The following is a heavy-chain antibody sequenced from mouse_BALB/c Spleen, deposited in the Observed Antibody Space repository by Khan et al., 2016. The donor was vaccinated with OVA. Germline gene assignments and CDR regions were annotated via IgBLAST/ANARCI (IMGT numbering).Heavy chain of an antibody. V-gene: IGHV5-6*01. Sequence: EVELVESGGDLVKPGGSLKLSCAASGFTFSTYGMSWVRQAPDKRLEWVATVSTGGSYNYYPDSVKGRFIISRDNAKNTLYLQMSGLRYEDTAMFYCTRLAYYYDSEGFAYWGQGTLVTVSA. CDR1: GFTFSTYG. CDR3: TRLAYYYDSEGFAY. D-gene: IGHD1-1*01. J-gene: IGHJ3*01. CDR2: VSTGGSYN.